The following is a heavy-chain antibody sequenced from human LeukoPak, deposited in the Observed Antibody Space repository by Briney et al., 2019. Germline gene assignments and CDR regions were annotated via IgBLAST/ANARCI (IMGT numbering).Heavy chain of an antibody. J-gene: IGHJ3*02. CDR1: GFTFSSYG. V-gene: IGHV3-30*03. Sequence: GGPLRLSCAASGFTFSSYGMHWVRQAPGKGLEWVAVISYDGSNKYYADSVKGRFTISRDNSKNTLYLQMNSLRAEDTAVYYCGCLGAFDIWGQGTMVTVSS. CDR2: ISYDGSNK. CDR3: GCLGAFDI. D-gene: IGHD2-15*01.